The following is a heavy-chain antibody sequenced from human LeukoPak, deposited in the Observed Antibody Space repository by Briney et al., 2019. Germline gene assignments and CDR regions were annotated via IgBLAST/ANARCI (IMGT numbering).Heavy chain of an antibody. CDR1: GYTFSSYG. CDR2: ISAYNGNI. Sequence: ASVKVSCKASGYTFSSYGISWVRQAPGQGLEWMGWISAYNGNIDYAQRFQGRVTMTTDTSTSTAYMDLRSLRSDDTAVYYCARDRPYSGSQDPFHYWGQGTLVTVSS. CDR3: ARDRPYSGSQDPFHY. J-gene: IGHJ4*02. D-gene: IGHD1-26*01. V-gene: IGHV1-18*01.